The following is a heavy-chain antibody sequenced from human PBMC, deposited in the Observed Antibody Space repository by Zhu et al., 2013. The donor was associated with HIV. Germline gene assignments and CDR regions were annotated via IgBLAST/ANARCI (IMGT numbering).Heavy chain of an antibody. D-gene: IGHD1-26*01. CDR1: GGSISTSNW. Sequence: QVQLQESGPGLVKPSGTLSLICDVSGGSISTSNWWTWVRQPPGKGLEWIGEIYHSGSTNYNPSLKSRVTISMDKSKNQFSLEVRSVTAADTAVYYCMCSGSDYFSFDYWAREPWSPSPQ. V-gene: IGHV4-4*02. CDR2: IYHSGST. CDR3: MCSGSDYFSFDY. J-gene: IGHJ4*02.